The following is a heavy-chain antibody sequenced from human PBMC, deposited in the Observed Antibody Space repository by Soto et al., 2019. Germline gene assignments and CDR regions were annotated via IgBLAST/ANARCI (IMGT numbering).Heavy chain of an antibody. CDR2: IIPVPAVA. CDR1: GVTFSRYT. CDR3: RWLINGECDVSDS. Sequence: QVQLVQPGAEVTKPGSSVKVSCKASGVTFSRYTISWVRQAPGQGLEWMGRIIPVPAVANYAPKFKGRLTIIADETASTVYMDLSSLRYDHTAMYYERWLINGECDVSDSWGQGTVITVSS. J-gene: IGHJ3*01. D-gene: IGHD2-21*01. V-gene: IGHV1-69*02.